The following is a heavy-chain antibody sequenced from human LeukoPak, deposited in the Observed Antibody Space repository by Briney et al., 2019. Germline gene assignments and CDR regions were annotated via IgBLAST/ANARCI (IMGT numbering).Heavy chain of an antibody. V-gene: IGHV3-7*01. CDR2: IREDGSEK. CDR1: GFTFRSYW. CDR3: ASPLRVSNDY. J-gene: IGHJ4*02. D-gene: IGHD6-13*01. Sequence: GGSLRLSCAASGFTFRSYWMSWVRQAPGKGLEWVANIREDGSEKYYVDSVKGRFTISRDNAKNSLYLQMNSLRAEDTAVYYCASPLRVSNDYWGQGTLVTVFS.